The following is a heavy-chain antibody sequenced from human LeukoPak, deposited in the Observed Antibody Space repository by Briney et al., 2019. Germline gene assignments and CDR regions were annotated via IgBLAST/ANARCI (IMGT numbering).Heavy chain of an antibody. J-gene: IGHJ3*02. V-gene: IGHV1-2*06. D-gene: IGHD3-9*01. CDR3: ARERYYDILTGDDAFDI. Sequence: ASVKVSCKASGYTFTGYYMHWVRQAPGQGLEWMGRINPNSGGTNYAQKFQGRVTMTRDTSISTAYMELSRLRSDDTAVYYCARERYYDILTGDDAFDIWSQGTMVTVSS. CDR2: INPNSGGT. CDR1: GYTFTGYY.